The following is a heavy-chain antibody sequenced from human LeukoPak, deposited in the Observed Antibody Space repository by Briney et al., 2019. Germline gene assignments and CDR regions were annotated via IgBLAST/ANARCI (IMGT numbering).Heavy chain of an antibody. V-gene: IGHV3-23*01. CDR3: AKAYHYGAGSSFDY. Sequence: PGGALRLSRAASGFTFTNYAMSWVRPAPGKGLEWVSAISARGDNTYYADSVKGRFSISRDNSQNTQYLQMNSLRAEDTAIYYCAKAYHYGAGSSFDYWGQGILVTVSS. D-gene: IGHD3-10*01. J-gene: IGHJ4*02. CDR1: GFTFTNYA. CDR2: ISARGDNT.